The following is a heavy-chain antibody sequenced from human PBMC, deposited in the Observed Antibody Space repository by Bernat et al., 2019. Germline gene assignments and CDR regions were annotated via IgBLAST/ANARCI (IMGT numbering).Heavy chain of an antibody. CDR3: ARDAYGDFAFDY. D-gene: IGHD4-17*01. Sequence: QVQLVESGGGVVQPGRSLRLSCAASGFTFSSYGMHWVRQAPGKGLEWVAVIWYDGSNKYYADSVKGRFTISRDNSKNTLYLQMNSLRAEDTAVYYWARDAYGDFAFDYWGQGTLVTVSS. V-gene: IGHV3-33*01. CDR2: IWYDGSNK. J-gene: IGHJ4*02. CDR1: GFTFSSYG.